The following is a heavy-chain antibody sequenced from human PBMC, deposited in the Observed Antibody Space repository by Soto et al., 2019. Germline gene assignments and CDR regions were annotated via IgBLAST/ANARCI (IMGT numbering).Heavy chain of an antibody. CDR2: IYHSGSI. CDR3: ARGFVSSGYYYFYYFDY. D-gene: IGHD3-22*01. CDR1: GGSISSGGYS. J-gene: IGHJ4*02. Sequence: PSETLSLTCAVSGGSISSGGYSWSWIRQPPGKGLEWIGYIYHSGSIYYNPSLKSRVTISVDRSKNQFSLKLSSVTAADTAVYYCARGFVSSGYYYFYYFDYWGQGTLVTVSS. V-gene: IGHV4-30-2*01.